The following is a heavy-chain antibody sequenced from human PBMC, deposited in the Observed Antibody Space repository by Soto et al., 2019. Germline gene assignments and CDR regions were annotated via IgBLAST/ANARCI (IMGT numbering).Heavy chain of an antibody. Sequence: GGSLRLSCATSGFTFRSYGIHWVRQAPGKGLEWVAVISYDGSDNYYGDSVKGRFTISRDNSKNTLYLQMNSLRAEDTAVYYCAKDSNWKVLSGHNYYNGMDVWGQGTTVTVSS. CDR2: ISYDGSDN. V-gene: IGHV3-30*18. CDR1: GFTFRSYG. D-gene: IGHD1-1*01. CDR3: AKDSNWKVLSGHNYYNGMDV. J-gene: IGHJ6*01.